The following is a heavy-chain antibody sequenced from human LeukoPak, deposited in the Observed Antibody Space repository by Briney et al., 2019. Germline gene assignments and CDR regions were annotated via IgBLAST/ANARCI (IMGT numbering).Heavy chain of an antibody. Sequence: GESLKISCKASGYSFTNYWIGWVRQMPGKGLEWMGIIYSGNSDIRYSPSFQGQVTISVDKSITTAHLQWSSLKASDTAMYYCARQMAGSYPYNWFDPWGQGTLVTVSS. CDR3: ARQMAGSYPYNWFDP. D-gene: IGHD1-26*01. J-gene: IGHJ5*02. CDR1: GYSFTNYW. V-gene: IGHV5-51*01. CDR2: IYSGNSDI.